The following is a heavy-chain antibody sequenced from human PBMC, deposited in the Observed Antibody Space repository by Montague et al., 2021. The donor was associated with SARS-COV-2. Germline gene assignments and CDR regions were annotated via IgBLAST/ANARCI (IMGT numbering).Heavy chain of an antibody. CDR3: AREYIEAAGHGNDY. D-gene: IGHD6-13*01. Sequence: SLRLSCAASGFTFSSYEMNWVRQAPGKGLEWVSYISRSGSIIYYADSVKGRFTISRDNAKNSLYLQMNNLRAEDTAVYYCAREYIEAAGHGNDYWGQGTLVTVSS. CDR2: ISRSGSII. J-gene: IGHJ4*02. CDR1: GFTFSSYE. V-gene: IGHV3-48*03.